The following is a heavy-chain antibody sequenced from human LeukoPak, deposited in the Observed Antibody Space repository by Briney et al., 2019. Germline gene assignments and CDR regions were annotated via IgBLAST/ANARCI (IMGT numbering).Heavy chain of an antibody. V-gene: IGHV3-66*01. D-gene: IGHD3-10*01. CDR3: ASGPTYGSGSYYSKL. J-gene: IGHJ4*02. CDR1: GFTVSSNY. CDR2: IYSGDST. Sequence: GGSLRLSCAGSGFTVSSNYMSWVRQAPGKGLEWVSVIYSGDSTYYADSVKGRFTISRDNSKNTLYLQMNSLRAEGTAVYYCASGPTYGSGSYYSKLWGQGTLVTVPS.